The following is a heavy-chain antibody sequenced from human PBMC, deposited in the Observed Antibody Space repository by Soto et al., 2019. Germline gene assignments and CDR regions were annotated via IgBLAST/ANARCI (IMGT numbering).Heavy chain of an antibody. CDR1: GFTFSSYW. J-gene: IGHJ4*02. D-gene: IGHD5-18*01. CDR3: ARDRARYSYGPHGPFDD. V-gene: IGHV3-7*05. Sequence: SLRLSCAASGFTFSSYWMSWVRQAPGKGLEWVANIKQDGSEKYYVDSVKGRFTISRDNAKNSLYLQMNSLRAEDTAVYYCARDRARYSYGPHGPFDDWGQGTRVTVSS. CDR2: IKQDGSEK.